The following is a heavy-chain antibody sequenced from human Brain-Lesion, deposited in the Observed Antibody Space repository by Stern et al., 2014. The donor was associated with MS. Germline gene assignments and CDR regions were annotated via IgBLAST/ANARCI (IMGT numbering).Heavy chain of an antibody. CDR2: FIAYSGDT. J-gene: IGHJ4*02. V-gene: IGHV1-18*01. Sequence: HVQLLESGAEFKKPGASVKVSCKASGYTFNIYGISWMRQAPGQGLEGIGCFIAYSGDTNYSQQLQARVTMTIDTSSNTAYRELRSRTSDDTAVYYCARPNGTGFWSGFYGYWGQGTLVTVSS. CDR1: GYTFNIYG. D-gene: IGHD3-3*01. CDR3: ARPNGTGFWSGFYGY.